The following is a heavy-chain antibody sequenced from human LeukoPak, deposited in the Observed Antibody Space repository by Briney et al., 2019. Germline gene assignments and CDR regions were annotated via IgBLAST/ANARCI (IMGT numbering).Heavy chain of an antibody. CDR1: GFTFSSYS. D-gene: IGHD1-26*01. CDR3: ARDIVGASYD. J-gene: IGHJ4*02. CDR2: ISSSSSYI. V-gene: IGHV3-21*01. Sequence: GGSLRLSCEGSGFTFSSYSMNWVRQAPGKGLEWVSSISSSSSYIYYADSVKGRFTISRDNAKNSLYLQMNSLRAEDTAVYYCARDIVGASYDWGQGTLVTVSS.